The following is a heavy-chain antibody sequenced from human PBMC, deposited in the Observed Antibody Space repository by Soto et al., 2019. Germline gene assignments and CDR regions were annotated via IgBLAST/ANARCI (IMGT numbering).Heavy chain of an antibody. V-gene: IGHV4-39*02. CDR3: AREKNGQSHY. D-gene: IGHD2-8*01. CDR2: IYYSGNT. J-gene: IGHJ4*01. Sequence: PSETLSLTCTLSGGSLSSHHLAWIRQPPEKGMEWIGSIYYSGNTYHNPSHKRRVTISVDTSKNQFSLKLSSVTAADTSVYYCAREKNGQSHYWGHGTLVTVSS. CDR1: GGSLSSHH.